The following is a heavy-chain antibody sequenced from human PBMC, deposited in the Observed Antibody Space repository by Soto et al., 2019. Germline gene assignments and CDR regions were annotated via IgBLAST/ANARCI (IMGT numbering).Heavy chain of an antibody. CDR1: GGSFSGYY. CDR2: INHSGST. CDR3: ARGQEQQLVRTFFDY. J-gene: IGHJ4*02. V-gene: IGHV4-34*01. D-gene: IGHD6-13*01. Sequence: QVQLQQWGAGLLKPSETLSLTCAVYGGSFSGYYWRWIRQPPGKGLEWIGEINHSGSTNYNPSLKSRVTISVDTSKNQFSLKLSSVTAADTAVYYCARGQEQQLVRTFFDYWGQGTLVTVSS.